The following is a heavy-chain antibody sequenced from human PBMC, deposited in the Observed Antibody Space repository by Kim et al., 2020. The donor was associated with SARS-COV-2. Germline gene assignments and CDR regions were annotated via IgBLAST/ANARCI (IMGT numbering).Heavy chain of an antibody. CDR2: IYYSGST. J-gene: IGHJ5*02. V-gene: IGHV4-59*08. CDR1: GGSISSYY. CDR3: ARHHDDGARLRPIRFLEWPDKPFDP. D-gene: IGHD3-3*01. Sequence: SETLSLTCTVSGGSISSYYWSWIRQPPGKGLEWIGYIYYSGSTNYNPSLKSRVTISVDTSKNQFSLKLSSVTAADTAVYYCARHHDDGARLRPIRFLEWPDKPFDPWGQGTLVTVSS.